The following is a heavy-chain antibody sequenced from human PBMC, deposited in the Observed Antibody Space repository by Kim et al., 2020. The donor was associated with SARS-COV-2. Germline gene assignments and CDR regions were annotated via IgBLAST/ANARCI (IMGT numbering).Heavy chain of an antibody. CDR3: STSVVHNTGLLDY. D-gene: IGHD2-15*01. CDR2: IRSKTHNFAT. V-gene: IGHV3-73*01. Sequence: GGSLRLSCTASGFTFSGSVLHWVRQASGKGLEWVGRIRSKTHNFATAYAASGKGRFNISRDDSKNTAYLQMTSLNTEDTAVYYCSTSVVHNTGLLDYWGQGALVTVSS. CDR1: GFTFSGSV. J-gene: IGHJ4*02.